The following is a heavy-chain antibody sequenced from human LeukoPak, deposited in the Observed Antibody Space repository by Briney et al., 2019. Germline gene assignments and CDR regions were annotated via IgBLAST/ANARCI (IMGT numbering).Heavy chain of an antibody. Sequence: PGGSLRLSCVASGFAFRNNAMSWVPQAPGKGLEWVSLISDSGGSTYYADSVKGRFTISRDNSKKTLYLQMTTLRAEDTAVYYCASSYGTSAYYPFDYWGQGTLVTVFS. J-gene: IGHJ4*02. D-gene: IGHD3-22*01. CDR2: ISDSGGST. V-gene: IGHV3-23*01. CDR1: GFAFRNNA. CDR3: ASSYGTSAYYPFDY.